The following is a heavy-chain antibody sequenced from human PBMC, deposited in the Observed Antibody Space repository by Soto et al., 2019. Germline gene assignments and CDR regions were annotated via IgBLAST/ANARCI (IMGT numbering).Heavy chain of an antibody. CDR2: INPNSGGT. CDR3: ARALRGCSTTSCHAKKFDP. CDR1: GYTFTGYY. V-gene: IGHV1-2*04. D-gene: IGHD2-2*01. J-gene: IGHJ5*02. Sequence: ASVKVSCKASGYTFTGYYMHWVRQAPGQGLEWMGWINPNSGGTNYAQKFQGWVTMTRDTSISTAYMELSRLRSDDTAVYYCARALRGCSTTSCHAKKFDPWGQGTLVTVSS.